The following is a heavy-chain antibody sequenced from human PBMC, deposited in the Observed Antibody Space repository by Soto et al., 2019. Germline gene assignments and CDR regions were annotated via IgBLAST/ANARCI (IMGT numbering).Heavy chain of an antibody. J-gene: IGHJ5*02. D-gene: IGHD2-8*01. CDR3: ARWTEGVYAMSWFDP. Sequence: QVQLVQSGAEVKKPGSSVKVSCKASVGTFSSYAISWVRQAPGQGLEWMGGIIPIFGTANYAQKFQGRVTIXXDXSXXTAYMELSSLRSEDTAVYYCARWTEGVYAMSWFDPWGQGTLVTVSS. CDR1: VGTFSSYA. CDR2: IIPIFGTA. V-gene: IGHV1-69*12.